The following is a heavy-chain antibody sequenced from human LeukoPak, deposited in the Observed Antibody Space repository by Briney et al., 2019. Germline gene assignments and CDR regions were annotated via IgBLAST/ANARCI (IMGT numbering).Heavy chain of an antibody. V-gene: IGHV3-20*04. CDR2: INWNGGST. CDR1: GFTLDDYG. J-gene: IGHJ4*02. D-gene: IGHD4-23*01. Sequence: PGGSLRLSCAASGFTLDDYGMSWVRQAPGKGLEWVSGINWNGGSTGYADSVKGRFTISRDNAKNSLYLQMNSLRAEDTALYYCARETSYGGNYYFDYWGQGTLVTVSS. CDR3: ARETSYGGNYYFDY.